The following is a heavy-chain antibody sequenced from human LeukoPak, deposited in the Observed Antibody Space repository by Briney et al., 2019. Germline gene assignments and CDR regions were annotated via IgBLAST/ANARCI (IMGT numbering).Heavy chain of an antibody. Sequence: GGSLRLSCAASGLTVSNNFMSWARQAPGKGLEWVSIIYSGGTTYYGDSVKGRFTIPRDNSKNTLYLQMNSLRAEDTAVYYCATRARPGYYYGMDVWGQGTTVTVSS. V-gene: IGHV3-66*01. CDR3: ATRARPGYYYGMDV. CDR2: IYSGGTT. CDR1: GLTVSNNF. D-gene: IGHD6-6*01. J-gene: IGHJ6*02.